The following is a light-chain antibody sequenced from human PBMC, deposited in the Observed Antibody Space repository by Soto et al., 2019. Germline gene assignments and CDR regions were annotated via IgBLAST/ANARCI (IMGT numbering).Light chain of an antibody. CDR2: EDI. V-gene: IGLV2-8*01. CDR3: CSYGGSDNLI. J-gene: IGLJ2*01. Sequence: QSALTQPPSASGSPGQSVTISCTGSSSDVGGYNCVSWFQQHPGKAPKLMIFEDIKRPSGVPDRFSASKSGNTASLTVSGLQAEDEADYYCCSYGGSDNLIFGGGTQLTVL. CDR1: SSDVGGYNC.